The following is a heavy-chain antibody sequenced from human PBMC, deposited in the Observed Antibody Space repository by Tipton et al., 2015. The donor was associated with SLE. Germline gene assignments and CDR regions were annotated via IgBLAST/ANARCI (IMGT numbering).Heavy chain of an antibody. V-gene: IGHV3-53*05. Sequence: SLRLSCAASGFTVSSNYMSWVRQAPGKGLEWVSVIYSGGSTYYADSVKGRFTISRDNSKNTLYLQMNSLRAEDTALYYCAKDSGAGRFYGFDIWGQGTMVTVSP. CDR3: AKDSGAGRFYGFDI. J-gene: IGHJ3*02. CDR2: IYSGGST. D-gene: IGHD1-26*01. CDR1: GFTVSSNY.